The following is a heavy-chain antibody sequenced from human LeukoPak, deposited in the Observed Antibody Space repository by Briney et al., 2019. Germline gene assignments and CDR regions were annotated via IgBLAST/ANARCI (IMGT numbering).Heavy chain of an antibody. CDR3: ARTTSRVYYFDY. Sequence: GGSLRLSCAASGFTVSSNYMSWVRQAPGKGLEWVSVIYSGGSTYYADSVKGRFTISRDNSKNTLYLQMNSLRAEDTAVYYCARTTSRVYYFDYWGQGTLVTVSS. J-gene: IGHJ4*02. D-gene: IGHD1-26*01. V-gene: IGHV3-53*01. CDR2: IYSGGST. CDR1: GFTVSSNY.